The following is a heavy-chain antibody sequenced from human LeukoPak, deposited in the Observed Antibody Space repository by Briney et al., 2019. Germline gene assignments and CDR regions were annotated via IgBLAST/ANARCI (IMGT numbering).Heavy chain of an antibody. CDR2: IYYSGST. J-gene: IGHJ4*02. Sequence: SETLSLTCTVSGGSISSYYWSWIRQPPGKGLEWIGYIYYSGSTNYNPSLKSRVTISVDTSKNQFSLKLSSVTAADTAVYYCARGGVKKTIKFDYWGQGTLVTVST. V-gene: IGHV4-59*01. D-gene: IGHD3-16*02. CDR1: GGSISSYY. CDR3: ARGGVKKTIKFDY.